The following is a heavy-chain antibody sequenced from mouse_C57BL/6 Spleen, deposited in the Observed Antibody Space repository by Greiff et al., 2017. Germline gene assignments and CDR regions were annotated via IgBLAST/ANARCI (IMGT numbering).Heavy chain of an antibody. J-gene: IGHJ2*01. D-gene: IGHD1-1*01. CDR1: GYTFTSYW. CDR3: ARSGYGSPYYFDY. Sequence: QVQLQQPGAELVMPGASVKLSCKASGYTFTSYWMHWVKQRPGQGLEWIGEIDPSDSYTNYNQKFKGKSTLTVAKSSSTAYMQLSSLTSEDSAVYYCARSGYGSPYYFDYWGQGTTLTVSS. CDR2: IDPSDSYT. V-gene: IGHV1-69*01.